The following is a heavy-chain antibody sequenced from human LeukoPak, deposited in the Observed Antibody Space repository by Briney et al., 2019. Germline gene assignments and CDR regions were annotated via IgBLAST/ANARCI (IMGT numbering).Heavy chain of an antibody. CDR3: TRRLWFGEFNNWFDP. Sequence: HPGGPLRLPCAPSGFPFKIYGMIGPPDARGRGREGGSAISGWGERTYYADSVKGRFTISRDNSKNTLYLQMNSLRAEDTAVYYCTRRLWFGEFNNWFDPWGQGTLVTVSS. D-gene: IGHD3-10*01. V-gene: IGHV3-23*01. J-gene: IGHJ5*02. CDR2: ISGWGERT. CDR1: GFPFKIYG.